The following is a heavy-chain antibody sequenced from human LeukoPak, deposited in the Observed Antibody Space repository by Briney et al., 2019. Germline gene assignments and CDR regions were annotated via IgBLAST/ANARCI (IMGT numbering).Heavy chain of an antibody. CDR3: AKDHRVAAAFDY. V-gene: IGHV3-23*01. CDR1: GFTFSSYG. D-gene: IGHD6-13*01. Sequence: GGTLRLSCAASGFTFSSYGMSWVRQAPGKGLEWVSAISGSGGSTYYADSVKGRFTISRDNSKNTLYLQMNSLRAEDTAVYYCAKDHRVAAAFDYWGQGTLITVSS. J-gene: IGHJ4*02. CDR2: ISGSGGST.